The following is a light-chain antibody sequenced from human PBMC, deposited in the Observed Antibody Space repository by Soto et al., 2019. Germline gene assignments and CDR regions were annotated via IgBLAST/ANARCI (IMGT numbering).Light chain of an antibody. CDR2: AAS. CDR3: QQANSSPPWT. V-gene: IGKV1-12*01. Sequence: DIQMTQSPSSVSASVGDRVTITCRASQGISTWLAWYQQKPGRAPKLLIYAASTLQSGVPSRFRGSRSGADFTLTISRLQPEDSATYRCQQANSSPPWTFGQGTKVEIK. J-gene: IGKJ1*01. CDR1: QGISTW.